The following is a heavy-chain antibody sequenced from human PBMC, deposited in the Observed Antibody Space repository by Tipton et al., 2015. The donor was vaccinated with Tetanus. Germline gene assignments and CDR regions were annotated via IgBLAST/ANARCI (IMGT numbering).Heavy chain of an antibody. J-gene: IGHJ4*02. CDR2: ISHSGST. V-gene: IGHV4-30-2*01. D-gene: IGHD5-12*01. CDR1: GGSISRGDYS. Sequence: GLVKPSETLSLTCVVSGGSISRGDYSWSWIRQPPGKGLEWIGDISHSGSTYYNPSLKSRFTISVDRSKNQFSLNLRSVITADTAVYYCARANNDYPKKGPFDYWGQGILVIVSS. CDR3: ARANNDYPKKGPFDY.